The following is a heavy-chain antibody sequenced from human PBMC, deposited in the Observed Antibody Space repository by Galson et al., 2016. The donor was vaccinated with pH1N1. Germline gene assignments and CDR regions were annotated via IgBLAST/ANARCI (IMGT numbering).Heavy chain of an antibody. D-gene: IGHD6-13*01. CDR1: SGSISSGGYY. CDR2: IYYSGST. Sequence: TLSLTCTVSSGSISSGGYYWSWIRQHPGKGLEWIGYIYYSGSTYYNPSLKSRVTISVDTSKNQFSLKLSSVTAADTAVYYCARAHAAADPYYYYYMDVWGKGTTVTVSS. J-gene: IGHJ6*03. CDR3: ARAHAAADPYYYYYMDV. V-gene: IGHV4-31*03.